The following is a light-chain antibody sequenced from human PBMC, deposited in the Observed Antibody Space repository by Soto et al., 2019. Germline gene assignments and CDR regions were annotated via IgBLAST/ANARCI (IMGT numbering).Light chain of an antibody. Sequence: EIVMTQSPATVSVSPGEGATLSCRASQSVSSNLAWYQQKPGQAPRLLIYGASTRATGIPARFSGSGSGTDFTLTISRLEPEDFAVYYCQQYGSSPRTFGQGTKVDI. CDR1: QSVSSN. J-gene: IGKJ1*01. CDR2: GAS. CDR3: QQYGSSPRT. V-gene: IGKV3-15*01.